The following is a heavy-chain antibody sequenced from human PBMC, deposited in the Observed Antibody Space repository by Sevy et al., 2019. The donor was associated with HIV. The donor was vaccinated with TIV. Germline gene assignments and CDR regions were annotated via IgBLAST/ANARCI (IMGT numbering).Heavy chain of an antibody. CDR1: GFTFSSYG. J-gene: IGHJ4*02. D-gene: IGHD3-22*01. CDR2: ISYDGSNK. CDR3: AKDRELYYYDSSGYYIDY. V-gene: IGHV3-30*18. Sequence: GGSLRLSCAASGFTFSSYGMHWVRQAPGKGLEWVAVISYDGSNKYYADSVKGRFTISRGNSKNTLYLQMNSLRAEDTAVYYCAKDRELYYYDSSGYYIDYWGQGTLVTVSS.